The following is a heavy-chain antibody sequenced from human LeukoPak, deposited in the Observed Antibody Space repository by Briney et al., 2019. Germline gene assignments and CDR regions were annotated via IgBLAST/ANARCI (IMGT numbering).Heavy chain of an antibody. CDR3: ATSFSTPANY. V-gene: IGHV3-7*01. J-gene: IGHJ4*02. Sequence: GGSLRLSCAASGFTFSSYAMSWVRQAPGKGLEWVANVKQDGSEKYYVDSVKGRFTISRDNAKNSLYLQMNSLGAEDTAVYYCATSFSTPANYWGQGTLVTVSS. CDR1: GFTFSSYA. CDR2: VKQDGSEK. D-gene: IGHD2-2*01.